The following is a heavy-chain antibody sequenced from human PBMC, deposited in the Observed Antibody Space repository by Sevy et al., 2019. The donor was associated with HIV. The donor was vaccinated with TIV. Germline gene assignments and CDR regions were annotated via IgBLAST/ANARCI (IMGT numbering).Heavy chain of an antibody. V-gene: IGHV3-30*18. Sequence: GESLRLSCAASGFTFSSYGMHWVRQAPGKGLEWVAVISYDGSNKYYADSVKGRFTISRDNSKNTLYLQMNSLRAEDTAVYYCAKIGDCSGGSCYSGEHYYGMDVWGQGTTVTVSS. CDR1: GFTFSSYG. D-gene: IGHD2-15*01. CDR3: AKIGDCSGGSCYSGEHYYGMDV. CDR2: ISYDGSNK. J-gene: IGHJ6*02.